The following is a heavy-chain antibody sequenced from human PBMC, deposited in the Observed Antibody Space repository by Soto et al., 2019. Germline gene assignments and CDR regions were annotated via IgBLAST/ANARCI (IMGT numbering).Heavy chain of an antibody. CDR1: GFTCSDCY. CDR3: ARRSTSSGNFDY. Sequence: LILSCAASGFTCSDCYMSWIRQAPGKGLEWVSYISSSGSTIYYADSVKGRFTISRDNAKNSLYLQLNSLRAEDTAVYYCARRSTSSGNFDYWGQGTLVTVSS. D-gene: IGHD3-10*01. V-gene: IGHV3-11*01. CDR2: ISSSGSTI. J-gene: IGHJ4*02.